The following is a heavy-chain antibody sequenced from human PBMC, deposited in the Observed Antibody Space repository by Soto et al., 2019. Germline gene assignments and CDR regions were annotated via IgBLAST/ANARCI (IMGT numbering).Heavy chain of an antibody. Sequence: SGPTLVNPTQTLTLTCTFSGFSLSPSGVGVGWIRQPPGKALEWLALIYWDDDKRYSPSLKSRLTITKDTSKNQVVLTMTNMDPVDTATYYCAHRATTNYDILTGYYYFDYWGQGTLVTVSS. V-gene: IGHV2-5*02. D-gene: IGHD3-9*01. CDR3: AHRATTNYDILTGYYYFDY. CDR1: GFSLSPSGVG. CDR2: IYWDDDK. J-gene: IGHJ4*02.